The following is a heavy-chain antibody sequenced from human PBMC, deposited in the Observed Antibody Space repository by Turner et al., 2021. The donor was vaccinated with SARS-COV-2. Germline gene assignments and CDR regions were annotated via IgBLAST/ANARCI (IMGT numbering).Heavy chain of an antibody. J-gene: IGHJ3*02. D-gene: IGHD3-22*01. CDR2: ISSSSSYI. Sequence: EVQLVESGGGLVQPGGSLRLSCTASGFIFSSYTMDWDRQAPGKGLEWVSSISSSSSYIDYADSVKGRFTISRDNAKNSLYLQMNSLRAEDTAVFYCARQGDYYDSSGYYPDAFDIWGQGTMVTVSS. CDR3: ARQGDYYDSSGYYPDAFDI. CDR1: GFIFSSYT. V-gene: IGHV3-21*01.